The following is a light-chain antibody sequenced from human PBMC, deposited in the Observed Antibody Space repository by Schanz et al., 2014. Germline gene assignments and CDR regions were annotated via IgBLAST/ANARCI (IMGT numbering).Light chain of an antibody. V-gene: IGKV3-20*01. J-gene: IGKJ2*01. CDR1: QTVNSH. Sequence: EIVLTQSPGTLSLSPGERATLSCRASQTVNSHLAWYQQKPGQAPRLLIYDASNRATGIPARFSGSGSGADFTLTISRLEPEDFAVYYCQQYGSSPPYTFGQGTKLEI. CDR3: QQYGSSPPYT. CDR2: DAS.